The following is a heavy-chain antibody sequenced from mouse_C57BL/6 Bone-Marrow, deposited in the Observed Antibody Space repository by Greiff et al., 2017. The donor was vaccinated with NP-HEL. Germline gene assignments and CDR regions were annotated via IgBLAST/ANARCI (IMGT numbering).Heavy chain of an antibody. D-gene: IGHD1-1*01. J-gene: IGHJ1*03. CDR3: ARDTTVVAPYWYIYV. CDR2: IDPNSGGT. CDR1: GYTFTSYW. Sequence: QVQLQQPGAELVKPGASVKLSCKASGYTFTSYWMHWVKQRPGRGLEWIGRIDPNSGGTKYNEKFKSKATLTVDKPSSTVYMQLSSLTSEDSAVYCCARDTTVVAPYWYIYVWGTGTTVTVSS. V-gene: IGHV1-72*01.